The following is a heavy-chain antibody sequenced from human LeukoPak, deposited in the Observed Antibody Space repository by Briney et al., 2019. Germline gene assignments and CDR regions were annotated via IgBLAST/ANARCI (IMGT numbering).Heavy chain of an antibody. V-gene: IGHV4-59*01. J-gene: IGHJ4*02. Sequence: SETLSLTCTVSGGSISSYYWSWIRQPPGKGLEGIGYIYYSGSTNYNPSLKSRVTMSVDTSKNQFSLKLSSVTAADTAVYYCASGSIVGVLWGWGQGTLVTVSS. CDR3: ASGSIVGVLWG. CDR2: IYYSGST. D-gene: IGHD1-26*01. CDR1: GGSISSYY.